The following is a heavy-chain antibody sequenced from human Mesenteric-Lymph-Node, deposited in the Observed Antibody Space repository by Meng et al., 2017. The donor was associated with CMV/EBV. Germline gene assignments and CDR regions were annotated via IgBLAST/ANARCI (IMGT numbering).Heavy chain of an antibody. J-gene: IGHJ4*02. V-gene: IGHV1-2*06. CDR3: ARIQLGSSDY. D-gene: IGHD1-1*01. Sequence: KGSCKAYGYTFTGYYIHWVRQAPGQGLEWMGRINPNSGGTNFAQKFQGRVTMTRDTSISTAYMDLSSLRSDDTAVYFCARIQLGSSDYWGQGTLVTVSS. CDR2: INPNSGGT. CDR1: GYTFTGYY.